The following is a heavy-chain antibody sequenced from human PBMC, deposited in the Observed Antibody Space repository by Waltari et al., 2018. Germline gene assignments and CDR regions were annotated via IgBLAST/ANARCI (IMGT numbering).Heavy chain of an antibody. V-gene: IGHV3-21*01. J-gene: IGHJ4*02. CDR1: GFTFSSYS. CDR3: ARVGDLYSSSSHLDY. D-gene: IGHD6-6*01. Sequence: EVQLVESGGGLVKPGGSLRLSCAASGFTFSSYSMNWVRQAPGKGLEWVSSISSSSSYIYYADSVKGRFTISRDNAKNSLYMQMNSLRAEDTAVYYCARVGDLYSSSSHLDYWGQGTLVTVSS. CDR2: ISSSSSYI.